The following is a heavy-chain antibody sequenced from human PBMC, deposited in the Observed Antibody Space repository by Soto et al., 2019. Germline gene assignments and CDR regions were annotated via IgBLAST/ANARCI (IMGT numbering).Heavy chain of an antibody. CDR3: ARSEVIPEGCDY. V-gene: IGHV1-3*01. J-gene: IGHJ4*02. Sequence: ASVKVSCKASGYIFTTYALHWVRQAPGQRLEWMGWINAGKGNTKYSQKFQDRVTITRDTSASVAYMELSSLASEDTAVYYCARSEVIPEGCDYWGQGTLVTVSS. CDR1: GYIFTTYA. D-gene: IGHD3-16*02. CDR2: INAGKGNT.